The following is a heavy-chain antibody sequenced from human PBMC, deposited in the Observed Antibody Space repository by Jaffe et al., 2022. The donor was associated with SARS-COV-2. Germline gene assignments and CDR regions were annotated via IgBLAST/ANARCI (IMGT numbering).Heavy chain of an antibody. J-gene: IGHJ6*03. V-gene: IGHV1-69*01. CDR3: ARGIFLEDEGYYYFFYMDV. CDR2: IIPMFGTS. D-gene: IGHD2-21*01. CDR1: GGTFSGYA. Sequence: QVRLVQSGAEVKKPGSSVKVSCKASGGTFSGYAINWVRQAPGQGLEWMGGIIPMFGTSNYAQKFQGRVTITADESTRTAYVELTSLRSEDTATYYCARGIFLEDEGYYYFFYMDVWGKGTTVTVSS.